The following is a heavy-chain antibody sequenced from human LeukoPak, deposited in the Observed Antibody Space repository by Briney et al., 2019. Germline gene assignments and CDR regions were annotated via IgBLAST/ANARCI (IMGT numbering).Heavy chain of an antibody. CDR3: AKDHYGDYEGYFDY. Sequence: GGSPRLSCAASGFTFSSYAMSWVRQAPGKGLEWVSAISGSGGSTYYADSVKGRFTISRDNSKNTLYLQMNSLRAEDTAVYYCAKDHYGDYEGYFDYWGQGTLVTVSS. D-gene: IGHD4-17*01. CDR1: GFTFSSYA. V-gene: IGHV3-23*01. J-gene: IGHJ4*02. CDR2: ISGSGGST.